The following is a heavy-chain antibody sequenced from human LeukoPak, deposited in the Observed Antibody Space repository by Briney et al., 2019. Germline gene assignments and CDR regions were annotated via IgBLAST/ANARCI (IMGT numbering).Heavy chain of an antibody. V-gene: IGHV4-39*07. CDR1: GGYISSTTYY. D-gene: IGHD1-26*01. Sequence: SDTLSLTCIISGGYISSTTYYWGWIRQPPGKGLEWIGTLYYSGKTYYNPSLKILVTISIDTAKNQFSLKLTSATAADTAVYYCARDHPSASYTYYYYYMDVWGKGTTVTVSS. J-gene: IGHJ6*03. CDR2: LYYSGKT. CDR3: ARDHPSASYTYYYYYMDV.